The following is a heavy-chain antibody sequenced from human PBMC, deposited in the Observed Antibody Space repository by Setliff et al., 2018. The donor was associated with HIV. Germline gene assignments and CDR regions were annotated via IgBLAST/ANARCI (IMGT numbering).Heavy chain of an antibody. CDR1: GYIFSSYT. CDR3: ARDGGYCSGGSCSESGY. CDR2: INTANYKT. J-gene: IGHJ4*02. V-gene: IGHV1-3*04. D-gene: IGHD2-15*01. Sequence: ASVKVSCKASGYIFSSYTMHWVRQAPGQRLEWMGWINTANYKTKYSQKFQGRVTITRDTSASTAYMELSSLRSEDTAVYYCARDGGYCSGGSCSESGYWGQGTLVTVSS.